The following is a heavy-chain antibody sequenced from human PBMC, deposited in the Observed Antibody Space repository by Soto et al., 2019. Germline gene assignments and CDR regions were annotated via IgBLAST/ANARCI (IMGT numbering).Heavy chain of an antibody. D-gene: IGHD6-13*01. V-gene: IGHV4-34*01. J-gene: IGHJ5*01. CDR2: INHSGST. Sequence: SDTLSLTCAVYGVSFSGYYWSWIRQPPGKGLEWIGEINHSGSTNYNPSLKSRVTISVDTSKNQFSLKLSSVTAADTAVYYCARAYRSSSWFGYWGQGTLVTVSS. CDR1: GVSFSGYY. CDR3: ARAYRSSSWFGY.